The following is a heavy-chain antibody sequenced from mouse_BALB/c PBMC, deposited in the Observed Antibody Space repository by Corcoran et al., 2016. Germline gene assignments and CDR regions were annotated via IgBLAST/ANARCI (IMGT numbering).Heavy chain of an antibody. CDR3: ARDRGNYYAMDY. J-gene: IGHJ4*01. D-gene: IGHD2-1*01. Sequence: DVQLQESGPGLVKPSQSLSLTCSVTGYSITSGYYWNWIRHFPGNKQEWMGYISYDGSNNYNPSLKNRISITRDTSKNQFFLKLNSVTTEDTATYYCARDRGNYYAMDYWGQGTSVTVSS. V-gene: IGHV3-6*02. CDR1: GYSITSGYY. CDR2: ISYDGSN.